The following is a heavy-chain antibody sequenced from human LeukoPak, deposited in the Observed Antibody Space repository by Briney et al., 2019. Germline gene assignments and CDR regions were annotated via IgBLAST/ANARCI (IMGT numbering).Heavy chain of an antibody. CDR3: ARDGGFLAYFDY. CDR1: GFTFSSYW. D-gene: IGHD3-3*01. V-gene: IGHV3-7*01. Sequence: TGGPLRLSCAASGFTFSSYWMSWVRQAPGKGLEWVANIKEDGSERYYVDSVKGRFTISRDNAKNSLYLQMNSLRAEDTAVYYCARDGGFLAYFDYWGQGTLVTVSS. CDR2: IKEDGSER. J-gene: IGHJ4*02.